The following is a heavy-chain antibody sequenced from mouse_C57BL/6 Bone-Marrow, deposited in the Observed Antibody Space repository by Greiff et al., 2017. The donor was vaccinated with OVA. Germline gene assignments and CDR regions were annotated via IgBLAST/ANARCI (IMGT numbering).Heavy chain of an antibody. Sequence: EVKLVESGGGLVQPGGSLKLSCAASGFTFSDYGMAWVRQAPRKGPEWVAFISNLAYSIYYADTVTGRFTISRENAKNTLYLGMSSLRSEDTAMYYCARQCWFAYWGQGTLVTVSA. J-gene: IGHJ3*01. CDR2: ISNLAYSI. CDR3: ARQCWFAY. CDR1: GFTFSDYG. V-gene: IGHV5-15*01.